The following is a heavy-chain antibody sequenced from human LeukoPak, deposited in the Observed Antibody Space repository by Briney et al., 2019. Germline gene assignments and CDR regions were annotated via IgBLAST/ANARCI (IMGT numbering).Heavy chain of an antibody. D-gene: IGHD4-17*01. CDR2: ISYDGSNK. Sequence: GGSLRLSCAASGSTLSSYAMHWVRQPPGKGLEWVAVISYDGSNKYYADSVKGRFTISRDNSKNTPYLQMNSLRAEDTAVYYCARVTTTGNSDYWGQGTLVTVSS. V-gene: IGHV3-30*01. J-gene: IGHJ4*02. CDR3: ARVTTTGNSDY. CDR1: GSTLSSYA.